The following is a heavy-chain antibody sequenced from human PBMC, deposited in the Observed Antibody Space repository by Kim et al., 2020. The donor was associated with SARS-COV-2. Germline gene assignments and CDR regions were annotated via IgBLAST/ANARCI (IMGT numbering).Heavy chain of an antibody. CDR2: LNRDESST. D-gene: IGHD3-10*01. CDR3: ARYYGPGSYALDV. Sequence: GGSRRLSCAASGFTFSDYWMHWVRQAPGKGLVWVLRLNRDESSTSYADSVKGRFTISRDNAKNTLYLQINSLRAEDTAVYYCARYYGPGSYALDVWGQGNTVTVSS. CDR1: GFTFSDYW. J-gene: IGHJ6*02. V-gene: IGHV3-74*01.